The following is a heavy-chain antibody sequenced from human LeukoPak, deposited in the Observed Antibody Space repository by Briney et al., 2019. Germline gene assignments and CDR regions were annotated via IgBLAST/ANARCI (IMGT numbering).Heavy chain of an antibody. CDR1: GFTFSSYS. Sequence: GGSLRLSCAASGFTFSSYSMNWLRQAPGKGLEWFSSITSSSSYIYYADSVKGRFTISRDNAKNSLYLQMNSLRAEDTAVYYCARDRGIAAARVDYWGQGTLVTVSS. D-gene: IGHD6-13*01. V-gene: IGHV3-21*01. J-gene: IGHJ4*02. CDR3: ARDRGIAAARVDY. CDR2: ITSSSSYI.